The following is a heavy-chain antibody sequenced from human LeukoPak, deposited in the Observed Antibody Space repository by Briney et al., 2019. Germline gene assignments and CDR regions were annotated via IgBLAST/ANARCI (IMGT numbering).Heavy chain of an antibody. Sequence: PGGSLRLSCAASGFTFSNYWMHWVRHVPGKGLVWVSRINVDGSVKSYADSVKGRFTISRDNAKNTVSLQMNSLRAEDTGVYYCVRDLILVDTPGDDFDYWGQGALVTVSS. CDR2: INVDGSVK. CDR1: GFTFSNYW. V-gene: IGHV3-74*01. D-gene: IGHD4-23*01. J-gene: IGHJ4*02. CDR3: VRDLILVDTPGDDFDY.